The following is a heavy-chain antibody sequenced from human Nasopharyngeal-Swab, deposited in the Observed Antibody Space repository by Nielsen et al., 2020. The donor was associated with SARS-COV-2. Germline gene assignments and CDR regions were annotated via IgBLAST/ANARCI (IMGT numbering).Heavy chain of an antibody. CDR3: AREKMVGQWLERGY. V-gene: IGHV3-21*01. Sequence: GGSLRLSCAASGFTFSSYSMNWVRQAPGKGLEWVSSISSSSSYIYYADSVKGRFTISRDNSKNTLYLQMNSLRAEDTAVYYCAREKMVGQWLERGYWGQGTLVTVSS. CDR2: ISSSSSYI. J-gene: IGHJ4*02. D-gene: IGHD6-19*01. CDR1: GFTFSSYS.